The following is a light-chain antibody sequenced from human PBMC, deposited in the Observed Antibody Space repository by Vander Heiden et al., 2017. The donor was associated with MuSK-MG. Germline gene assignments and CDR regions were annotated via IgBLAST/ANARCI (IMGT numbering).Light chain of an antibody. CDR1: QSISTY. J-gene: IGKJ1*01. V-gene: IGKV1-8*01. CDR3: QQDYSSPRT. Sequence: AIRMTQHPSSFSASAGDRVTITCRASQSISTYLDWYQQKPGKAPKLLIYATSTLQSGVPSRFSGSGSGTDFTLTISCLQSEDFATYYCQQDYSSPRTFGQGTKVEIK. CDR2: ATS.